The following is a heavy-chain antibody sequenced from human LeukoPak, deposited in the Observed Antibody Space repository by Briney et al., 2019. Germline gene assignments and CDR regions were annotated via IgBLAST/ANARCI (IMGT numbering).Heavy chain of an antibody. CDR1: GYSISSGYY. CDR3: ARAGGASSWSGNWFDP. D-gene: IGHD6-13*01. V-gene: IGHV4-38-2*01. Sequence: SETLSLTCAVSGYSISSGYYWGWIRQPPGKGLEWIGSIYHSGSTYYNPSLKSRVTISVDTSKNQFSLKLSSVTAADTAVYYCARAGGASSWSGNWFDPWGQGTLVTVSS. CDR2: IYHSGST. J-gene: IGHJ5*02.